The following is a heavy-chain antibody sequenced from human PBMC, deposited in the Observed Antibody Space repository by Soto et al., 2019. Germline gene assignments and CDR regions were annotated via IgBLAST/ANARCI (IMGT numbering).Heavy chain of an antibody. V-gene: IGHV1-3*01. CDR2: INAGNGNT. J-gene: IGHJ6*03. CDR3: ARMGSGRTYYYYYYMDV. D-gene: IGHD3-10*01. CDR1: GYTFTSYA. Sequence: QVQLVQSGAEVKKPGASLKVSCKASGYTFTSYAMHWVRQAPGQRLEGMGWINAGNGNTNYSQKFQGRVTITRDTSASTAYMELSSLRSEDTAVYYCARMGSGRTYYYYYYMDVWGKGTTVTVSS.